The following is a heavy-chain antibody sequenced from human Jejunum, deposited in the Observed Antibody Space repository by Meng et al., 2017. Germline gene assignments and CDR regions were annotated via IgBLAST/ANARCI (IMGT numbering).Heavy chain of an antibody. CDR3: VRSLSSNWYYFDS. CDR2: INWNGDSI. V-gene: IGHV3-20*03. Sequence: GGSLRPSFAAFGFDFDDYGMSWVRQPPGKGLEWISGINWNGDSISYADSVKGRFTISRDNARNSLYLQVSDLRAEDTSFYYCVRSLSSNWYYFDSWGQGTLVTVSS. D-gene: IGHD6-13*01. J-gene: IGHJ4*02. CDR1: GFDFDDYG.